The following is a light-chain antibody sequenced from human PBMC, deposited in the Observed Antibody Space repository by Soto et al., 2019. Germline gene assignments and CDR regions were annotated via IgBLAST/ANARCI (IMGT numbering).Light chain of an antibody. CDR2: AAS. CDR1: QSISSY. V-gene: IGKV1-39*01. J-gene: IGKJ4*01. CDR3: QQTFTVPLT. Sequence: DIQMTQSPSSLSASVGDRVTITCRASQSISSYVTWFQQEPGKAPKLLLYAASSLQSGVPSRFSGSGFGTYFTLTMHSLQPEDSATYYCQQTFTVPLTFGGGTKVEIK.